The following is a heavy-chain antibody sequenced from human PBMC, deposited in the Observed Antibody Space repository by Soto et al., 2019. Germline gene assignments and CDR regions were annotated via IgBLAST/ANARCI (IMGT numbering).Heavy chain of an antibody. J-gene: IGHJ6*02. CDR3: ARGPATSGYSSSWYRYYYGMDV. CDR1: GGSFSGYY. Sequence: QVQLQQWGAGLLKPSETLSLTCAVYGGSFSGYYWSWIRQPPGKGLEWIGEINHSGSTNYNPSLKSRVTISVDTSKNQFSLKLSSVTAADTAVYYCARGPATSGYSSSWYRYYYGMDVWGQGTTVTVSS. D-gene: IGHD6-13*01. CDR2: INHSGST. V-gene: IGHV4-34*01.